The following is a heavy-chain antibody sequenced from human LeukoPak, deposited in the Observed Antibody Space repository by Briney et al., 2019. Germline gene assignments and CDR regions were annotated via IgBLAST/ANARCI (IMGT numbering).Heavy chain of an antibody. V-gene: IGHV7-4-1*02. CDR2: IDTNTGNP. J-gene: IGHJ4*02. D-gene: IGHD3-22*01. CDR3: ANCYDSSGFFAY. CDR1: GYTFTKYA. Sequence: ASVKVSCKGSGYTFTKYAISWVRQAPGQGLEYMGWIDTNTGNPTYAQGFTGRFVFSLDTSVSTAYLQISSLKAEDSAIYFCANCYDSSGFFAYWGQGTLVTVS.